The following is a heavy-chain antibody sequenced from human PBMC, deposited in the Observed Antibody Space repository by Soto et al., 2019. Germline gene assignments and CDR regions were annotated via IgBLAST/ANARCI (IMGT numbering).Heavy chain of an antibody. J-gene: IGHJ6*02. CDR2: INTNTGNP. Sequence: ASVKVSCKASGYTFTSYAMNWVRQAPGQGLEWMGWINTNTGNPTYAQGFTGRFVFSLDTSVSTAYLQICSLKAEDTAVYYCARGRSSSWYGGGFYYYYGMDVWGQGTTVTVSS. D-gene: IGHD6-13*01. CDR1: GYTFTSYA. CDR3: ARGRSSSWYGGGFYYYYGMDV. V-gene: IGHV7-4-1*01.